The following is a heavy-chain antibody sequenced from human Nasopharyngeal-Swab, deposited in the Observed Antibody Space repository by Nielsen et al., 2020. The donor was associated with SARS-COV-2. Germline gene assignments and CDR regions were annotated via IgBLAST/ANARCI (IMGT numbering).Heavy chain of an antibody. CDR1: GDSISRYY. CDR2: IYYSGST. Sequence: SETLSLTCTVSGDSISRYYWSWFRQPPGKGLEWIGYIYYSGSTNYNPSLKSRVTISVDTSKNQFSLKLSSVTAADTAVYYCARRTVTTKAFDIWGQGTMVTVSS. J-gene: IGHJ3*02. V-gene: IGHV4-59*01. D-gene: IGHD4-17*01. CDR3: ARRTVTTKAFDI.